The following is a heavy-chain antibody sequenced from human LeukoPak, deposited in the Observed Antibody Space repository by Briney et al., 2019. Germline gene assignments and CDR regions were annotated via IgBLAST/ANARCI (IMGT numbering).Heavy chain of an antibody. CDR2: IYHSGST. Sequence: SETLSLTCTVSGGSISSYYWSWIRQPPGKGLEWIGSIYHSGSTYYNPSLKSRVTISVDTSKNQFSLKLSSVTAADTAVYYCARGFGGNDFWSGYVPGYYYYMDVWGKGTTVTVSS. CDR3: ARGFGGNDFWSGYVPGYYYYMDV. J-gene: IGHJ6*03. V-gene: IGHV4-38-2*02. D-gene: IGHD3-3*01. CDR1: GGSISSYY.